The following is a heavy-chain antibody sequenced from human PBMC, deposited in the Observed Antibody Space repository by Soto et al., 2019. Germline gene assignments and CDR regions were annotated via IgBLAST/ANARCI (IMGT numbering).Heavy chain of an antibody. D-gene: IGHD3-3*02. CDR1: GFSLSTSGVG. J-gene: IGHJ6*02. CDR3: AHVALGGSIYYYYYYGMDV. CDR2: IYWDDDK. V-gene: IGHV2-5*02. Sequence: SGPTLVNPTQTLTLTCTFSGFSLSTSGVGVGWIRQPPGKALEWLALIYWDDDKRYSPSLKSRLTITKDTSKNQVVLTMTNMDTVDTATYYCAHVALGGSIYYYYYYGMDVWGQGTTVTVSS.